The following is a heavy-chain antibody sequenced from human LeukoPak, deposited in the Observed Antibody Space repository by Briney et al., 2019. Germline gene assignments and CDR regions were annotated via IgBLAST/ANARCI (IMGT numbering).Heavy chain of an antibody. D-gene: IGHD2-21*02. V-gene: IGHV4-39*07. J-gene: IGHJ3*02. CDR1: GGSISSDSYY. Sequence: SQTLSLTCTVSGGSISSDSYYWSWIRQPPGKGLEWIGSIYYSGSTYYNPSLKSRVTISVDTSKNQFSLKLSSVTAADTAVYYCAREIVVVTAIRHDAFDIWGQGTMVTVSS. CDR2: IYYSGST. CDR3: AREIVVVTAIRHDAFDI.